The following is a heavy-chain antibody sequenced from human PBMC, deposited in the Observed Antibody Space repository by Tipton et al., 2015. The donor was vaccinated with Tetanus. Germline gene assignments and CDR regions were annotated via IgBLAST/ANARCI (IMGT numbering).Heavy chain of an antibody. Sequence: GSLRLSCAASGFTFRSHAMTWVRQAPGKGLEWVSTISDSGFSTNYADSVKGRFSISRDNGRNTLYLHMNTLSAEDTALYYCATNTSGYYDFWGQGTLVTVSS. CDR2: ISDSGFST. D-gene: IGHD6-19*01. CDR1: GFTFRSHA. CDR3: ATNTSGYYDF. J-gene: IGHJ4*02. V-gene: IGHV3-23*01.